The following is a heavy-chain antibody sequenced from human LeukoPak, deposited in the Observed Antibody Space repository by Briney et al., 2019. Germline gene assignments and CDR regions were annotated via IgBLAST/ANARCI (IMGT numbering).Heavy chain of an antibody. CDR3: TPTPRWLSAPFDY. D-gene: IGHD3-16*02. V-gene: IGHV3-15*01. CDR1: GFTFSNCA. J-gene: IGHJ4*02. CDR2: IKSKADGGTT. Sequence: PGGSLRLSCAASGFTFSNCAMTWVRQAPGKGLEWVGRIKSKADGGTTDYAAPVKGRFTISRDDSKNTLYLQMNSLRAEDTAVYYCTPTPRWLSAPFDYWGQGTLVTVSS.